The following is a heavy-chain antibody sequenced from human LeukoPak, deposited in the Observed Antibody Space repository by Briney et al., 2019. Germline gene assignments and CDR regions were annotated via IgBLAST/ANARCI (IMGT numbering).Heavy chain of an antibody. CDR3: TIDYDYAWGSVPLGY. V-gene: IGHV3-15*01. D-gene: IGHD3-16*01. CDR1: GFTFTDDW. CDR2: IKSMTDGGAT. J-gene: IGHJ4*02. Sequence: GGSLRLSCEGSGFTFTDDWMTWVRQAPGKGLEWIGRIKSMTDGGATDYAAPVKGRFTVSRDDSRNTLYLQMSNLKTEDTAVYYCTIDYDYAWGSVPLGYWGQGTQVTVSS.